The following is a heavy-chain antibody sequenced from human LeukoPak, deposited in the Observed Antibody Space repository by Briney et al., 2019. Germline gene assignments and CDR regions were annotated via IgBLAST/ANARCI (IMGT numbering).Heavy chain of an antibody. CDR3: ATLESSGWYFDY. V-gene: IGHV3-23*01. CDR1: GFTFTPYA. CDR2: ISDSGKST. Sequence: GGSLRLSCAASGFTFTPYARRWVGKAQGKGLGWVSGISDSGKSTYYADSVKGRFTISRDNSKNTLYMQINSLRVEDTAVYYCATLESSGWYFDYWGQGTPVTVSS. J-gene: IGHJ4*02. D-gene: IGHD6-19*01.